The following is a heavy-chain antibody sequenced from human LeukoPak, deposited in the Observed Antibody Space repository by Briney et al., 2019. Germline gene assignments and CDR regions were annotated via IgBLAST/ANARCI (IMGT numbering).Heavy chain of an antibody. Sequence: GGSLRLSCEASGFTSRNYWMNWVRQAPGKGLEWVANINQDGSKKHFVGSVEGRFTISRDNAKNSLYLHMNSLRAEDTAVYYCARDGQYTSSWYDFDFWGQGTLVTVSS. CDR3: ARDGQYTSSWYDFDF. D-gene: IGHD6-13*01. CDR1: GFTSRNYW. V-gene: IGHV3-7*04. CDR2: INQDGSKK. J-gene: IGHJ4*02.